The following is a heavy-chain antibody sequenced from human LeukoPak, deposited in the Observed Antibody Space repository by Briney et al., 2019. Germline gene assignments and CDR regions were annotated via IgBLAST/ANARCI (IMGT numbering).Heavy chain of an antibody. CDR1: VGSISSGDYY. D-gene: IGHD6-13*01. Sequence: PSETLSLTCTVSVGSISSGDYYWSWIRQPPGKGLEWIGYIYYSGSTYYNPSLKSRVTISVDTSKNQFSLKLSSVTAADTAVYYCARDEAAGLGSFDYWGQGTLVTVSS. CDR3: ARDEAAGLGSFDY. CDR2: IYYSGST. J-gene: IGHJ4*02. V-gene: IGHV4-30-4*08.